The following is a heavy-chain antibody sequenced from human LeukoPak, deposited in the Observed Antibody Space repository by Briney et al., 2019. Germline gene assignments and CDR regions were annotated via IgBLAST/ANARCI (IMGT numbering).Heavy chain of an antibody. CDR3: ARGQEAATH. J-gene: IGHJ4*02. V-gene: IGHV3-23*01. CDR1: GFSFSTYA. D-gene: IGHD3-10*01. Sequence: GGSLRLSCTASGFSFSTYAMTWVRQAPGKGLEWVSAISGSGGSTYYADSVKGRFTISRDNSKNTLYLQMNSLRAEDTAVYYCARGQEAATHWGQGTLVTVSS. CDR2: ISGSGGST.